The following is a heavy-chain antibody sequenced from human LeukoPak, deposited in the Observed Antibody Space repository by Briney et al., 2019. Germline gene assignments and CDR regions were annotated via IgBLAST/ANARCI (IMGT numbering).Heavy chain of an antibody. V-gene: IGHV3-48*03. CDR3: ARLRSPTDY. J-gene: IGHJ4*02. CDR2: ISSSGSTI. CDR1: GFTFSSYE. Sequence: GGSLRLSCAASGFTFSSYEMNWVRQAPGKGLEWVSYISSSGSTIYYADSVKGRFTISRDNAKNSLFLQMNSLRAEDTAVYYCARLRSPTDYWGQGTLVTVSS. D-gene: IGHD4-17*01.